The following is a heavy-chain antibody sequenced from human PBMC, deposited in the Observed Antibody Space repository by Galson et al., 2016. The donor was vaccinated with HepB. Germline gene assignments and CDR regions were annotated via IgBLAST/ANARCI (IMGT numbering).Heavy chain of an antibody. J-gene: IGHJ4*02. D-gene: IGHD1-1*01. CDR3: ARINELDDY. Sequence: SLRLSCAASGFTFSSYWMNWVRQAPGKGLVWVSHISSDGSYTSYADSVKGRFTISRDNAKNMLYLQMNSLRAEDTAVYYCARINELDDYWGQGTLVTVSS. V-gene: IGHV3-74*01. CDR1: GFTFSSYW. CDR2: ISSDGSYT.